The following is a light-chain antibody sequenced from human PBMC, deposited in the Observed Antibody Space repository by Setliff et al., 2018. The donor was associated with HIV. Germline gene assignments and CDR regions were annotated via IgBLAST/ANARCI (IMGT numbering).Light chain of an antibody. CDR1: SGSIASYY. CDR2: EDN. CDR3: QSYDSSSHV. V-gene: IGLV6-57*01. Sequence: NFMLTQPHSVSESPGKTVTISCTRSSGSIASYYVQWYQQRPGSSPTTVIFEDNQRPSGVPDRLSGSIDSSSNSASLTISGLKTEDEADYYCQSYDSSSHVFGTGTKVTVL. J-gene: IGLJ1*01.